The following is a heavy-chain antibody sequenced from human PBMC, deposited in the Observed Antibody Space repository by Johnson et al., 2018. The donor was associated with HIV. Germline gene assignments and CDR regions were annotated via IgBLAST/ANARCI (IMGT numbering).Heavy chain of an antibody. J-gene: IGHJ3*02. V-gene: IGHV3-30*03. Sequence: QMQLVESGGGVVQPGRSLRLSCAASGFTFSSYGMHWVRQAPGKGLEWVAVISYDGSNKYYADSVKGRFTISRDNSKNTLYLQMNSLRAEDTAVYYCARALPAIVVPTVAFDIWGQGTMVTVSS. CDR2: ISYDGSNK. D-gene: IGHD3-22*01. CDR3: ARALPAIVVPTVAFDI. CDR1: GFTFSSYG.